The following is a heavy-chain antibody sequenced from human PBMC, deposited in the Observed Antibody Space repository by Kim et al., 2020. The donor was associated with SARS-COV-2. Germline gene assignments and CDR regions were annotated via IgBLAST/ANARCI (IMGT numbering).Heavy chain of an antibody. J-gene: IGHJ4*02. V-gene: IGHV1-46*01. D-gene: IGHD3-22*01. Sequence: STSYAQKFQGRVTMTRDTSTSTVYMELSSLRSEDTAVYYCARLDYYDSGGWGQGTLVTVSS. CDR2: ST. CDR3: ARLDYYDSGG.